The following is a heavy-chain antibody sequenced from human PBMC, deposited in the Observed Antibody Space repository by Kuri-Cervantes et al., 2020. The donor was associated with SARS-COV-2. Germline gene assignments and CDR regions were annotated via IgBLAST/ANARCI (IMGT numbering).Heavy chain of an antibody. J-gene: IGHJ6*03. CDR2: ISAYNGNT. Sequence: ASVKVSCKASGYTFTSYGISWVRQAPGQGLEWMGWISAYNGNTNYAQKLQGRVTMTTDTSTSTAYMELRSLRSDDTAAYYCARERGTSYYYYYMDVWGKGTTVTVSS. CDR3: ARERGTSYYYYYMDV. D-gene: IGHD1-7*01. V-gene: IGHV1-18*01. CDR1: GYTFTSYG.